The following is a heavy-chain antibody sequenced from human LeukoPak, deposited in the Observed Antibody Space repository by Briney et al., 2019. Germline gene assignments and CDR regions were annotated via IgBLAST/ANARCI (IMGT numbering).Heavy chain of an antibody. CDR3: ATSFYDEARAPPYY. D-gene: IGHD5/OR15-5a*01. J-gene: IGHJ4*02. Sequence: SETLSFTCAVSGGSISNYHWNWIRQPPGKGLEWIGYIYYSGSTNYSPSLKTRVSISIDTSKNHFSLKLSSVTAADTAVYYCATSFYDEARAPPYYWGQGTLVTVSS. CDR1: GGSISNYH. V-gene: IGHV4-59*01. CDR2: IYYSGST.